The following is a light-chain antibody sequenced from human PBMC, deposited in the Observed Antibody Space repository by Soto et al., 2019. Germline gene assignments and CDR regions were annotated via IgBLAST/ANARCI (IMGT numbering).Light chain of an antibody. Sequence: EKVMTQSPATLSVSPGERATLSCRASQNVKTRLAWYQQKPGQAPRLLIFDAFTRATGIPARFSGSASGTYFTLTISSLQSEDSAVYYCQQYDEWPLTFGGGTKVEIK. J-gene: IGKJ4*01. V-gene: IGKV3-15*01. CDR3: QQYDEWPLT. CDR2: DAF. CDR1: QNVKTR.